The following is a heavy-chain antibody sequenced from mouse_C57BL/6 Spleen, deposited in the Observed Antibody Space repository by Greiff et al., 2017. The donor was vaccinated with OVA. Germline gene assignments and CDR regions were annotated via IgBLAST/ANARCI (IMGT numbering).Heavy chain of an antibody. CDR2: ISYSGST. J-gene: IGHJ2*01. D-gene: IGHD1-1*01. Sequence: EVQLVESGPGMVKPSQSLSLTCTVTGYSITSGYDWHWIRHFPGNKLEWMGYISYSGSTNYNPSLKSRISITHDTSKNHFFLKLNSVTTEDTATYYCARGDTTVVGFDYWGQGTTLTVSS. CDR3: ARGDTTVVGFDY. V-gene: IGHV3-1*01. CDR1: GYSITSGYD.